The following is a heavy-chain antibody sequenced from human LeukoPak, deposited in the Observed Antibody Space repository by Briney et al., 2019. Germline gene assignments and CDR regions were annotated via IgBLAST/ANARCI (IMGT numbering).Heavy chain of an antibody. Sequence: SETLSLTCAVYGGSFSGYYWSWIRQPPGKGLEWIGEINHSGSTNYNPSLKSRVTISVDTSKNQFSLKLTSMTAADTAVYYCARRDSSGVVPRWDYWGRGTLVTVSS. CDR1: GGSFSGYY. CDR3: ARRDSSGVVPRWDY. CDR2: INHSGST. J-gene: IGHJ4*02. D-gene: IGHD6-25*01. V-gene: IGHV4-34*01.